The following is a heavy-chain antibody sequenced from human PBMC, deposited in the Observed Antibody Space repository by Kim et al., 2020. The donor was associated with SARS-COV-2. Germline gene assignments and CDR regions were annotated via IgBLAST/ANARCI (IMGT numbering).Heavy chain of an antibody. Sequence: GGSLRLSCVASGFPFRTYYMTWVRQAPGKGLEWVANKKADGSEKHYVDSVKGRFTMSRDTARNSLSLQMNSLRTEDTAVYYCAGREADQARGGVWGQWT. J-gene: IGHJ6*02. D-gene: IGHD6-6*01. V-gene: IGHV3-7*01. CDR3: AGREADQARGGV. CDR1: GFPFRTYY. CDR2: KKADGSEK.